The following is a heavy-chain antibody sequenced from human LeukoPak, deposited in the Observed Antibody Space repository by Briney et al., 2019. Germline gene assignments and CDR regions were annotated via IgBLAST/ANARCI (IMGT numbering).Heavy chain of an antibody. CDR2: MNPKTGNT. J-gene: IGHJ3*02. Sequence: ASVKVSCKASGYTFTSYGISWVRQAPGQGLEWMGWMNPKTGNTGSAQKLQGRVTITGNTSISTAYMELSSLRSEDTAVYYCVRIGYSNAFDIWGQGTMVTVSS. D-gene: IGHD4-11*01. V-gene: IGHV1-8*03. CDR3: VRIGYSNAFDI. CDR1: GYTFTSYG.